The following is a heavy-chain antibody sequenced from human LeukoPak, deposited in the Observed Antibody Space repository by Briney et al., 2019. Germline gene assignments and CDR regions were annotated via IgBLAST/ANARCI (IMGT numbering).Heavy chain of an antibody. CDR1: GFTFSSYA. CDR2: ISGSGGST. V-gene: IGHV3-23*01. D-gene: IGHD4-17*01. J-gene: IGHJ4*02. CDR3: AKLTVTTWALYYFDY. Sequence: PGGSLRLSCAASGFTFSSYAMSWVRQAPGKGLEWVSAISGSGGSTYYADSVKGRFTISRDNSKNTLYLQMNSLRAEDTAVYYCAKLTVTTWALYYFDYWGQGTLVTVFS.